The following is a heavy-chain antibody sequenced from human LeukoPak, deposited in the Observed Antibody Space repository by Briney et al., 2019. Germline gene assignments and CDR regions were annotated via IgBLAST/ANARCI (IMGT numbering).Heavy chain of an antibody. V-gene: IGHV4-59*01. CDR2: IYYSGST. CDR1: GGSISSYY. Sequence: SETLSLTCTVSGGSISSYYWSWIRQPPGKGLEWIGYIYYSGSTNYNPSLKSRVTISVDTSKNQFSLKLSSVTAADTAVYYCARSRAYYDILTGRPYYYYMDVWGKGTTVTVSS. D-gene: IGHD3-9*01. J-gene: IGHJ6*03. CDR3: ARSRAYYDILTGRPYYYYMDV.